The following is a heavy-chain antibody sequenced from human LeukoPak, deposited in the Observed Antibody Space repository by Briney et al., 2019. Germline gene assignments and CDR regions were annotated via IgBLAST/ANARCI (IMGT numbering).Heavy chain of an antibody. CDR1: GFTVSSNY. CDR2: IYSGGST. J-gene: IGHJ3*02. Sequence: GGSLRLSCAASGFTVSSNYMSWVRQAPGKGLEWVLVIYSGGSTYYADSVKGRFTISRDNSKNTLYLQMNSLRAEDTAVYYCASIDGDYVAFDIWGQGTMVTVSS. D-gene: IGHD4-17*01. V-gene: IGHV3-53*01. CDR3: ASIDGDYVAFDI.